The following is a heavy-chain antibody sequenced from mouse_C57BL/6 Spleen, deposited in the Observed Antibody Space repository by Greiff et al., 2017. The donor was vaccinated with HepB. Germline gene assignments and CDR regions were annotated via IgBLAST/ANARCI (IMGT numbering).Heavy chain of an antibody. CDR2: ISSGGDYI. D-gene: IGHD2-14*01. V-gene: IGHV5-9-1*02. J-gene: IGHJ4*01. Sequence: EVHLVESGEGLVKPGGSLKLSCAASGFTFSSYAMSWVRQTPEKRLEWVAYISSGGDYIYYADTVKGRFTISRDNARNTLYLQMSSLKSEDTAMYYCTRDRGFSYAMDYWGQGTSVTVSS. CDR1: GFTFSSYA. CDR3: TRDRGFSYAMDY.